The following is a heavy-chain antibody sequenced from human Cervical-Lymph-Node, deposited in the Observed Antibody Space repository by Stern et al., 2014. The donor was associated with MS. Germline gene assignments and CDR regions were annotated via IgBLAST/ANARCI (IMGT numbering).Heavy chain of an antibody. J-gene: IGHJ2*01. CDR3: SHLSTWYFDL. V-gene: IGHV4-31*06. Sequence: QVQLVESGPGLVKPSQTLSLTCTVSGDSLRSANYYWSWIRQHPGKGLEWIGYIYHSGSTFYNPSLKSRVTISVDTSKNQFSLNLTSVTAADTAVYFCSHLSTWYFDLWGRGTPVTVAS. CDR2: IYHSGST. D-gene: IGHD1-26*01. CDR1: GDSLRSANYY.